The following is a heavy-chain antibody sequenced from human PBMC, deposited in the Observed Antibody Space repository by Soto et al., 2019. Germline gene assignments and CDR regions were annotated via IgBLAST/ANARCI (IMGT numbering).Heavy chain of an antibody. J-gene: IGHJ6*02. CDR3: ASEDDGGDSLDV. CDR1: GGPISSDYYH. V-gene: IGHV4-30-4*08. Sequence: QVQLQQSGPGLVKPSQTLSLTCTVSGGPISSDYYHWTWFRQSPGKGLEWIGYIHRSGSSLYNPSLKSRVTISVDTSKNQFSLHLSSVTAAYTAVYFCASEDDGGDSLDVWGQGTTVTVSS. CDR2: IHRSGSS. D-gene: IGHD2-21*02.